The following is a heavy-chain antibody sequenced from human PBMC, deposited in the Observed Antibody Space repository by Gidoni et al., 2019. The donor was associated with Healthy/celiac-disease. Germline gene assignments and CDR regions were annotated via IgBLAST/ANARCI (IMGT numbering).Heavy chain of an antibody. D-gene: IGHD4-17*01. CDR1: GFTVSSNY. J-gene: IGHJ4*02. CDR3: ARDRVTTVLYY. V-gene: IGHV3-53*01. CDR2: IYSGGST. Sequence: EVQLVESGGGLIQPGGSLRLSCAASGFTVSSNYMSWVRQAPGKGLEWVPVIYSGGSTYYADSVKGRFTISRDNSKNTLYLQRNSLRAEDTAVYYCARDRVTTVLYYWGQGTLVTVSS.